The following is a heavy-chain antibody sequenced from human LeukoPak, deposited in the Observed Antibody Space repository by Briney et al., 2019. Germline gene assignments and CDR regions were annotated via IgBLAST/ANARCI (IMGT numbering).Heavy chain of an antibody. V-gene: IGHV3-30*03. CDR2: ISYDESNK. J-gene: IGHJ3*02. CDR1: GFTFSNYG. CDR3: ARDPGDVAAAGAVAFDI. D-gene: IGHD6-13*01. Sequence: QPGGSLRLSCAASGFTFSNYGMQWVRQAPGKGLEWVAVISYDESNKWYADSVKGRFTTSRDNSQNTMSLQMNSLRVDDTGVYYCARDPGDVAAAGAVAFDIWGQGTMVTVSS.